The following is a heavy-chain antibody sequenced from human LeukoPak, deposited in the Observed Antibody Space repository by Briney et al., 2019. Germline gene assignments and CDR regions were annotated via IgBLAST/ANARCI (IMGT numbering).Heavy chain of an antibody. Sequence: GGSLRLSFAASGFTFSDYYMSWVRQAPGKGLEWVAVISYDGSNKYYADSVKGRFTISRDNCKNTLYLQMNSLRAEDTAVYYCAKDRIAAAGTPTLFDYWGQGTLVTVSS. V-gene: IGHV3-30*18. CDR1: GFTFSDYY. CDR3: AKDRIAAAGTPTLFDY. D-gene: IGHD6-13*01. J-gene: IGHJ4*02. CDR2: ISYDGSNK.